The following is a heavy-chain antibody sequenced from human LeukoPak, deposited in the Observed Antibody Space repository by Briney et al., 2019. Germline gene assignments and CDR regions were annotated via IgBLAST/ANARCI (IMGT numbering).Heavy chain of an antibody. J-gene: IGHJ2*01. CDR2: ISTASNP. D-gene: IGHD7-27*01. CDR3: ARELGIEGYWYFDL. V-gene: IGHV3-13*05. Sequence: GGSLRLSCAASGFTVRSYEMHWVRQVAGKGLEWVSAISTASNPHYAASVQGRFTIFRANAENSLYLQMNSLSAEDTAVYYCARELGIEGYWYFDLWGRGTLVTVSS. CDR1: GFTVRSYE.